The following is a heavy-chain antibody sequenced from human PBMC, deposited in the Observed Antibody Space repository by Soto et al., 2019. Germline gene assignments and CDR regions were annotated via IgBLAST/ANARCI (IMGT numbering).Heavy chain of an antibody. D-gene: IGHD5-18*01. CDR3: ARGGYSYGYARRHRTVWFDP. V-gene: IGHV4-34*01. J-gene: IGHJ5*02. Sequence: QVQLQQWGAGLLKPSETLSLTCAVYGGSFSGYYWSWIRQPPGKGLEWIGEINHSGSTNYNPSLKSRVTISVDTSKNQFSLKLSSVTAADTAVYDCARGGYSYGYARRHRTVWFDPWGQGTLVTVAS. CDR2: INHSGST. CDR1: GGSFSGYY.